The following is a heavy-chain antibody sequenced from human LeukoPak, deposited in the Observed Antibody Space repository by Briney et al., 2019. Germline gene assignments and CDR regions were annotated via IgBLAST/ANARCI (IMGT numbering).Heavy chain of an antibody. D-gene: IGHD2-21*02. Sequence: ASVKVSCKASGFTFTSSAVQWVRQARGQRLEWIGWIVVGSGNTNYAQKFQERVTITRDMSTSTAYMELSSLRSEDTAVYYCAAANEGSGGDPSWYYYGMDVWGQGTTVTVSS. J-gene: IGHJ6*02. CDR2: IVVGSGNT. CDR3: AAANEGSGGDPSWYYYGMDV. CDR1: GFTFTSSA. V-gene: IGHV1-58*01.